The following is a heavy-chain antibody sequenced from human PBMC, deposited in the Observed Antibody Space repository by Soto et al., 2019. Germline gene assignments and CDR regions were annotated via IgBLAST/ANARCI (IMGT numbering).Heavy chain of an antibody. CDR3: ASQKVAVAGTDPKCGWFDP. J-gene: IGHJ5*02. V-gene: IGHV5-51*01. CDR1: GYSFSSYW. Sequence: GESLKISCKGSGYSFSSYWIAWVRQMPGKGLEWIGIIYTGVSDATYSPSVQGQVTSSADKAINTAYLQWSSLKASDTAMYYCASQKVAVAGTDPKCGWFDPWGQGTLVTVSS. CDR2: IYTGVSDA. D-gene: IGHD6-19*01.